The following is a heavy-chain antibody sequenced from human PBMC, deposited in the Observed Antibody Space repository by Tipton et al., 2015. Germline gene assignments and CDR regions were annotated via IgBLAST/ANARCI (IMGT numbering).Heavy chain of an antibody. CDR2: ITPYNGKT. Sequence: QLVQSGAEVKKPGASVKVSCKASGYTFISYGISWVRQAPGQGLEWMGWITPYNGKTNYAQNLQGRVTMTTDTFTSTAYMELRSLRSDDTAVYYCARLYSSGWYSYYYGMDVWGQGTTVTVSS. CDR1: GYTFISYG. V-gene: IGHV1-18*01. CDR3: ARLYSSGWYSYYYGMDV. J-gene: IGHJ6*02. D-gene: IGHD6-19*01.